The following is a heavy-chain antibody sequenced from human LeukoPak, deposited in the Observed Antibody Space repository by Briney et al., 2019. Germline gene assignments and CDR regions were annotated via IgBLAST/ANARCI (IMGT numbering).Heavy chain of an antibody. CDR3: ATYTQNFGAPGTDY. D-gene: IGHD3-10*01. V-gene: IGHV3-7*01. Sequence: GGSLRLSCIVSGFTFSNYWMRWVRQAPGKRLEWVASIDKNGREKRYVDSVEGRFTISRDNAANSVYLQMTSLGAEDTAVYYCATYTQNFGAPGTDYWGQGTLVTVSS. J-gene: IGHJ4*02. CDR2: IDKNGREK. CDR1: GFTFSNYW.